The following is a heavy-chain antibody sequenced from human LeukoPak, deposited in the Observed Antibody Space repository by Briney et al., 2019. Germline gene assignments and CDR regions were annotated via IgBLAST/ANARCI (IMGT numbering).Heavy chain of an antibody. Sequence: SVKVSFKASGYTFTGYYMHWVRQAPGQGLEWMGWINPNRGGTNYAQKFQGRVTMTRDTSISTAYMELSRLRSDDTAVYYCAIPATMVRGVGDYWGQGTLLSVCS. D-gene: IGHD3-10*01. J-gene: IGHJ4*02. CDR3: AIPATMVRGVGDY. V-gene: IGHV1-2*02. CDR2: INPNRGGT. CDR1: GYTFTGYY.